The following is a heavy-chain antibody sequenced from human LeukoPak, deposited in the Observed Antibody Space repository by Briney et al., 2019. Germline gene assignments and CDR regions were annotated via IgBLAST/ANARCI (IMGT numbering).Heavy chain of an antibody. V-gene: IGHV3-30*02. CDR2: IRYDGSNK. J-gene: IGHJ5*02. CDR1: GFTFSSYG. Sequence: QPGGSLRLSCAASGFTFSSYGMHWVRQAPGKGLEWVAFIRYDGSNKYYADSVKGRFTISRDNSKNTLYLQMNSLRAEDTAVYYCAKDEERLVFFGAWGQGTLVTVSS. D-gene: IGHD6-6*01. CDR3: AKDEERLVFFGA.